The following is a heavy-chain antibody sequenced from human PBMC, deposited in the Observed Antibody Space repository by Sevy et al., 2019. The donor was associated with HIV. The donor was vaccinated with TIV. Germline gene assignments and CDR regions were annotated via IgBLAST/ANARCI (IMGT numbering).Heavy chain of an antibody. D-gene: IGHD1-26*01. CDR1: GFTFSSYA. CDR3: ARETRSGNDAFDI. Sequence: GGSLRLSCAASGFTFSSYAMHWVRHAPGKGLEWVAVISYDGSNKYYAASVKGRFTISRDNSKNTLYLQMNSLRAEDTAVYYCARETRSGNDAFDIWGQGTMVTVSS. J-gene: IGHJ3*02. V-gene: IGHV3-30*04. CDR2: ISYDGSNK.